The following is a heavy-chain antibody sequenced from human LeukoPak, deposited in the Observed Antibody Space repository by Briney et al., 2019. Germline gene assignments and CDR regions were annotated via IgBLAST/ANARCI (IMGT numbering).Heavy chain of an antibody. V-gene: IGHV1-2*02. J-gene: IGHJ4*02. CDR1: GYTFTGYY. Sequence: ASVKVPCKASGYTFTGYYMHWVRQAPGQGLEWMGWINPNSGGTNYAQKFQGRVTMTRDTSISTAYMELSRLRSDDTAVYYCARDVAVYYDILTGPGLWGQGTLVTVSS. D-gene: IGHD3-9*01. CDR2: INPNSGGT. CDR3: ARDVAVYYDILTGPGL.